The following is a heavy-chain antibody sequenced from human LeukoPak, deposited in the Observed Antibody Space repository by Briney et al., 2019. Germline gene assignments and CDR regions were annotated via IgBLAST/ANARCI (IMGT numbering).Heavy chain of an antibody. CDR2: IYTRGSA. CDR1: GASISSHY. CDR3: VAGVVGPPERIS. V-gene: IGHV4-4*07. J-gene: IGHJ4*02. Sequence: SETLSLTCTVSGASISSHYWTWIRQSAGKGLEWIGRIYTRGSARYHPSLGSRVTMSVDTSKNQFSLELTSVTAADTGVYYCVAGVVGPPERISWGQGSLVTVSS. D-gene: IGHD1-26*01.